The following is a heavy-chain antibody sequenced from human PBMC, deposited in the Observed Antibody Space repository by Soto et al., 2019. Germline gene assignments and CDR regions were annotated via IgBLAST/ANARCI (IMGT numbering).Heavy chain of an antibody. D-gene: IGHD6-19*01. J-gene: IGHJ4*02. CDR1: GFTFSDYA. V-gene: IGHV3-30*18. Sequence: VQLVESGGGVVQPGRSLRLSCAASGFTFSDYAMHWVRQAPGKGLEWVAVVSHDGRNTHYADSVKGRFTISRDSSKNTVSLEMTSLGAEDTAVYYCAKGGRQWLVTSDFNYWGQGALATVSS. CDR2: VSHDGRNT. CDR3: AKGGRQWLVTSDFNY.